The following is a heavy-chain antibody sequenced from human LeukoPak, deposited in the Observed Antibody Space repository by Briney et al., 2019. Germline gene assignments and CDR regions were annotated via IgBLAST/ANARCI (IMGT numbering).Heavy chain of an antibody. CDR2: SYYSGST. D-gene: IGHD2-21*02. CDR3: ARVAYCGGDCYSNPAFDI. Sequence: SETLSLTCTVSGGSISSYYWGWFRRPPGKGLDWFGISYYSGSTNYNPSLKSRVTISVDTSKNQFSLKLSSVTAADTAVYYCARVAYCGGDCYSNPAFDIWGQGTMVTVSS. J-gene: IGHJ3*02. CDR1: GGSISSYY. V-gene: IGHV4-59*01.